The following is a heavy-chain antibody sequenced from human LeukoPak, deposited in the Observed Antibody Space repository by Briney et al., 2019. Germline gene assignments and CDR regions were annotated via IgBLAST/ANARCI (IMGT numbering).Heavy chain of an antibody. D-gene: IGHD5-18*01. Sequence: SETLSLTCTVSGDSIGSGSYFWSWIRQPAGKGLEWIGRIYSSGRTNYNPSLKSRVTISIDTSENRFSLKLSSVTAADTAVYYYARDFGPNGYQDYWGQGTLVTVSS. J-gene: IGHJ4*02. V-gene: IGHV4-61*02. CDR2: IYSSGRT. CDR1: GDSIGSGSYF. CDR3: ARDFGPNGYQDY.